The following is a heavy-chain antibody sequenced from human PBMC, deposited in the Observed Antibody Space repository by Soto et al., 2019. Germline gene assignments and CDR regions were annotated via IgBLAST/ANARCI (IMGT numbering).Heavy chain of an antibody. D-gene: IGHD4-17*01. V-gene: IGHV3-66*01. Sequence: GGSLRLSCAASGFTFSSYAMSWVRQAPGKGLEWVSVIYSGGSTYYADSVKGRFTISRDNSKNTLYLQMNSLRAEDTAVYYCARSPSMTTVSLDYWGQGTLVTVSS. CDR3: ARSPSMTTVSLDY. CDR1: GFTFSSYA. CDR2: IYSGGST. J-gene: IGHJ4*02.